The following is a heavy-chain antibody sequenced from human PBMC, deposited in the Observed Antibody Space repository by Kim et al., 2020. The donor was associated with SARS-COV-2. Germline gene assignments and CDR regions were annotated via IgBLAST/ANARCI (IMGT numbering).Heavy chain of an antibody. CDR1: GGSFSGYY. CDR2: INHSGST. Sequence: SETLSLTCAAYGGSFSGYYWSWIRQPPGKGLEWIGEINHSGSTNYNPSLKSRVTISVDTTKNQFSLKLSSVTAADTAVYYCARGRGGTMIVVVITPYYYYGMVVWGQGTTVTVSS. CDR3: ARGRGGTMIVVVITPYYYYGMVV. J-gene: IGHJ6*02. D-gene: IGHD3-22*01. V-gene: IGHV4-34*01.